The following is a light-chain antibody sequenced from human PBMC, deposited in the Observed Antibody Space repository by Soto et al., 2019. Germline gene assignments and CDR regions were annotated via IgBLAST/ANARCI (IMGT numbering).Light chain of an antibody. V-gene: IGKV3-20*01. CDR2: ATS. CDR1: QRMSSNY. CDR3: QQYGTAPPRYT. Sequence: PGERATLSCRASQRMSSNYLAWYQQKPGQAPRLLIYATSSRATGSPDRISGSGSGTDFTLTISRLEPEDSAVYFCQQYGTAPPRYTFGQGTKLEIK. J-gene: IGKJ2*01.